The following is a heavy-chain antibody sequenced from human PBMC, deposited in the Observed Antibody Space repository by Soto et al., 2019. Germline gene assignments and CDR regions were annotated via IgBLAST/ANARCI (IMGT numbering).Heavy chain of an antibody. V-gene: IGHV1-46*01. CDR2: ISPDGGST. CDR3: ARDTALPVDLRDDFYYYGMDV. J-gene: IGHJ6*02. Sequence: GASVKVSCKASGFDFTDHYIHWVRQAPGQGLEWMGIISPDGGSTRYSQKFQARITMTRDTSTSTAYMELTSLRSDDTAVYYCARDTALPVDLRDDFYYYGMDVWGRGTTVTVSS. CDR1: GFDFTDHY. D-gene: IGHD2-2*01.